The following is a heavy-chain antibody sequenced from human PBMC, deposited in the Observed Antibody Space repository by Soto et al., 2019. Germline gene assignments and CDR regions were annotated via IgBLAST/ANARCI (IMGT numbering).Heavy chain of an antibody. CDR2: ISTSSRYI. Sequence: EVQLLESGGGLVTPGGSLRLSCAGSGFTFSAYSMNWVRQAPGKGLEWVSSISTSSRYIYYADSLKGRLTISRDDAKNSLYLQIGSLTAEDTAMYFCARPIDQGWSAYYFHWWGQGTLVTVAS. D-gene: IGHD6-19*01. CDR1: GFTFSAYS. CDR3: ARPIDQGWSAYYFHW. V-gene: IGHV3-21*01. J-gene: IGHJ4*02.